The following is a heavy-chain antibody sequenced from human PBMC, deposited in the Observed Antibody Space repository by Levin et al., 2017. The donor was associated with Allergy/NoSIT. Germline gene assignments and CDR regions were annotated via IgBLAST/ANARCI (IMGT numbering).Heavy chain of an antibody. J-gene: IGHJ4*02. CDR1: GGSISSSYYY. D-gene: IGHD6-19*01. Sequence: TGGSLRLSCTVSGGSISSSYYYWGWIRQPPGTGLEWIGSIYYSGNTYYNPSLKSRVTISVDTSKNHFSLKLSSVPAADSAVYYCVILTSYGAYSSGVSTLDYWGQGTLVTVSS. CDR2: IYYSGNT. CDR3: VILTSYGAYSSGVSTLDY. V-gene: IGHV4-39*01.